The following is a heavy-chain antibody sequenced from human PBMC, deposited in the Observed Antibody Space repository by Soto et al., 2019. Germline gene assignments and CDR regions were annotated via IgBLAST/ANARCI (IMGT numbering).Heavy chain of an antibody. V-gene: IGHV3-23*01. CDR3: AKDPGVAALYYWYFDL. J-gene: IGHJ2*01. CDR2: ISGSGGST. CDR1: GFTFSSYA. D-gene: IGHD6-19*01. Sequence: GGSLRLSCAASGFTFSSYAMSWVRQAPGKGLEWVSAISGSGGSTYYADSVKGRFTISRDNSKNTLYLQMNSLRAEDTAVYYCAKDPGVAALYYWYFDLWGRGTLVTVSS.